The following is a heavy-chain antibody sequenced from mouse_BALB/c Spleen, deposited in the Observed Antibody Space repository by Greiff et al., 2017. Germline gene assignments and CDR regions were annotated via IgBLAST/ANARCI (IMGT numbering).Heavy chain of an antibody. D-gene: IGHD3-1*01. Sequence: VQLKESGAELVKPGASVKLSCTASGFTIKDTYMHWVQQRPEQGLEWIGRIGPANGNSKYDPKFQGKATITVSTSSNTACLQLSSLTSEDTAAYDCARSGGYGEGGFDYWGQGTLVTVSA. J-gene: IGHJ3*01. V-gene: IGHV14-3*02. CDR2: IGPANGNS. CDR3: ARSGGYGEGGFDY. CDR1: GFTIKDTY.